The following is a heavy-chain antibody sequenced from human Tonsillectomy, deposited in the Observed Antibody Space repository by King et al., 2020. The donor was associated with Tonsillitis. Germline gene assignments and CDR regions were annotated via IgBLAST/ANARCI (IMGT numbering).Heavy chain of an antibody. CDR1: GFTVSSNY. V-gene: IGHV3-53*04. D-gene: IGHD3-3*01. J-gene: IGHJ3*02. CDR2: IYSDGST. Sequence: VQLVESGGGLVQPGGSLRLSCAASGFTVSSNYMNWVRQAPGKGLEGVSVIYSDGSTYYTDSVKGRFTISRHNSKNTLYLQMNSLRGEDTAVSYCARALRFLEWPDAFDIWGQGTMVTVSS. CDR3: ARALRFLEWPDAFDI.